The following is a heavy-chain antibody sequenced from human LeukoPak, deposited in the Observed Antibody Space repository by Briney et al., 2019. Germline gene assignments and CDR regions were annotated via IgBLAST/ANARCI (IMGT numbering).Heavy chain of an antibody. D-gene: IGHD3-3*01. CDR1: GYTFTSYG. CDR3: ARMEASYYDFWSGYGYFDY. Sequence: ASVKVSCKAPGYTFTSYGISWVRQAPGQGLEWMGWISAYNGNTNYAQKFQGRVTITADKSTSTAYMELSSLRSEDTAVYYCARMEASYYDFWSGYGYFDYWGQGTLVTVSS. V-gene: IGHV1-18*01. J-gene: IGHJ4*02. CDR2: ISAYNGNT.